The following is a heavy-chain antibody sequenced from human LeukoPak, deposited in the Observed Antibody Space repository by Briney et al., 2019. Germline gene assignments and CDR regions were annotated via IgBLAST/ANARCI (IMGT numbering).Heavy chain of an antibody. CDR3: ARAGGSYWMGAKFDF. CDR2: ISGSGNAK. V-gene: IGHV3-11*01. D-gene: IGHD1-26*01. CDR1: GFTFSDYY. J-gene: IGHJ4*02. Sequence: GSLRLSCAASGFTFSDYYMSWIRQAPGKGLEWVTYISGSGNAKNYADSVKGRFTISRDNAKNSVFLQMDSLRVEDTAVYYCARAGGSYWMGAKFDFWGQGILVTVSS.